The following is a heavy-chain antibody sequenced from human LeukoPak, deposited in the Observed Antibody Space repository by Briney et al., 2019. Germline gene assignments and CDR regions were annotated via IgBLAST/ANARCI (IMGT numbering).Heavy chain of an antibody. Sequence: GGSLSLSCAASGFTFSKYWMLWVRQAPGQGLESVSRINTDGTVTTYADSVKGRFTVSRDNADNTMFLQMNSVRDEDTAVYYCATKQWLAPPPDSWGQGTPVTVS. CDR1: GFTFSKYW. D-gene: IGHD6-19*01. V-gene: IGHV3-74*01. CDR2: INTDGTVT. J-gene: IGHJ4*02. CDR3: ATKQWLAPPPDS.